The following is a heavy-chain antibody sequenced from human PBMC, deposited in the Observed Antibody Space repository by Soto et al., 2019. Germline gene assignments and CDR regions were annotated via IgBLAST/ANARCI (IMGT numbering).Heavy chain of an antibody. J-gene: IGHJ4*02. Sequence: QITLKESGPTLVKPTQTLTLTCSFSGFSLTTDGVGVGWVRQPPGEALEWLALIYWDDAERYSPSLKTRHTITKDPSKNQVVLIMTNIDPVDTATYYCAHSRNLITEDAQVGDFDYWGQGTLVTVSS. V-gene: IGHV2-5*02. D-gene: IGHD3-10*01. CDR2: IYWDDAE. CDR3: AHSRNLITEDAQVGDFDY. CDR1: GFSLTTDGVG.